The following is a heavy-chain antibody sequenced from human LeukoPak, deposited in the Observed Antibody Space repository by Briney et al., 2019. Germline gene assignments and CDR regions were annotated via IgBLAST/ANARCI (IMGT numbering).Heavy chain of an antibody. J-gene: IGHJ4*02. CDR2: ISGSGGST. D-gene: IGHD2-21*02. V-gene: IGHV3-23*01. CDR3: AKDKVVVVTAIPSY. Sequence: GGSLRLSCAASGFTFSSYAMSWLRQAPGKGLEWVSAISGSGGSTYYADSVKGRFTISGDNSKNTLYLQMNSLRAEDTAVYYCAKDKVVVVTAIPSYWGQGTLVTVSS. CDR1: GFTFSSYA.